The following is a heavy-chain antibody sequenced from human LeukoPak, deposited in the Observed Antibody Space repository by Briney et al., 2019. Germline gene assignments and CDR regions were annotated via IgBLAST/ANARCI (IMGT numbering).Heavy chain of an antibody. V-gene: IGHV3-9*01. CDR2: ISWNRGSI. J-gene: IGHJ4*02. CDR3: AKAIGGSYYVAFDY. CDR1: GFTFDDYA. D-gene: IGHD1-26*01. Sequence: QPGGSLRLSCADSGFTFDDYAMHWVRQAPGKGLEWVSGISWNRGSIGYADSVKGRFTISRDNAKNSLYLQMNSLRAEDTALYYCAKAIGGSYYVAFDYWGQGTLVTVSS.